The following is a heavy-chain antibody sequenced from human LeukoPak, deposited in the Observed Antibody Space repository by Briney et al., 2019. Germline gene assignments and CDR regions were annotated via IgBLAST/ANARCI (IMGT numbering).Heavy chain of an antibody. J-gene: IGHJ3*02. CDR1: GYTFTSYG. CDR3: ARDLLPIVVVVAATSAFDI. V-gene: IGHV1-18*01. CDR2: ISAYNGNT. D-gene: IGHD2-15*01. Sequence: VASVKVSCKASGYTFTSYGISWVRQAPGQGLEWMGWISAYNGNTNYAQKLQGRVTMTTDTSTSTAYMELRSLRSDDTAVYYCARDLLPIVVVVAATSAFDIWGQGTMVTVSS.